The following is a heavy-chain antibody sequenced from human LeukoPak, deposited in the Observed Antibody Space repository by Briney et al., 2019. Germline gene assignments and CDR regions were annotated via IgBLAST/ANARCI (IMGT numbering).Heavy chain of an antibody. Sequence: GGSLRLSCAASGFTFSSYAMSWVRQAPGKGLEWVSAISGSGGSTYYADSVKGRFTISRDDSKNTAYLQMNSLKTEDTAVYYCTSSLRFLEWFSVDWGQGTLVTVSS. CDR1: GFTFSSYA. D-gene: IGHD3-3*01. V-gene: IGHV3-23*01. J-gene: IGHJ4*02. CDR2: ISGSGGST. CDR3: TSSLRFLEWFSVD.